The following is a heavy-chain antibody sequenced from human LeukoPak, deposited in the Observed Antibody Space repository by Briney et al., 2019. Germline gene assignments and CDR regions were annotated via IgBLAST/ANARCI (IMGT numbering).Heavy chain of an antibody. D-gene: IGHD3-9*01. J-gene: IGHJ4*02. CDR3: ARSHPILRYFDWLLPFDY. CDR1: GGSISSYY. Sequence: SETLSLTCTVSGGSISSYYWSWIRQPPGKGLEWIGNIYYSGSTNYNPSLKSRVTISVDTSKNQFSLKLSSVTAADTAVYYCARSHPILRYFDWLLPFDYWGQGTLVTVSS. CDR2: IYYSGST. V-gene: IGHV4-59*12.